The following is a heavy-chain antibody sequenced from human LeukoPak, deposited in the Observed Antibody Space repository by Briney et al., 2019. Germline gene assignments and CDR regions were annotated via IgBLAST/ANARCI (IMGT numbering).Heavy chain of an antibody. D-gene: IGHD3-10*01. J-gene: IGHJ4*02. Sequence: PSETLSLTCTVSGGSISSYYWSWIRQPPGKGLEWIGYIYYSGSTNYNPSLKSRVTISVDTSKNQFSLKVSSVTAADTAVYYCARDRGGSYSDYWGQGTLVTVSS. CDR2: IYYSGST. CDR3: ARDRGGSYSDY. V-gene: IGHV4-59*01. CDR1: GGSISSYY.